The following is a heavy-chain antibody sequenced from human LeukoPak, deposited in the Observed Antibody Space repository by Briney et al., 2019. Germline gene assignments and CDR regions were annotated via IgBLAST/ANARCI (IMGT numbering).Heavy chain of an antibody. J-gene: IGHJ3*02. D-gene: IGHD4-23*01. Sequence: QAGGSLRLSCAASGFTASSNYMSWVRQAPGKGLEWVSVIYSGGSTYYADSVKGRFTISRDNSKNTLYLQMNSLRAEDTAVYYCARDHYGGNRMYAFDIWGQGTMVTVSS. V-gene: IGHV3-53*01. CDR2: IYSGGST. CDR3: ARDHYGGNRMYAFDI. CDR1: GFTASSNY.